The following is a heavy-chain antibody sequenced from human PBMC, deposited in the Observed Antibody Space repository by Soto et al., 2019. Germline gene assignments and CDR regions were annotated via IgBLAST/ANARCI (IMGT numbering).Heavy chain of an antibody. Sequence: VQLVETGGGLIQRGGSLRLSGAATGFTVSSHYMSWVRQAPGKGLEWVSVIYSGGSTYYADAVKGRFTISRDNSKNTLYLQMNRLSAEDTAVYYCARAPSRDGYGRYFYYWVQGTLVTVSS. J-gene: IGHJ4*02. CDR2: IYSGGST. V-gene: IGHV3-53*02. CDR3: ARAPSRDGYGRYFYY. CDR1: GFTVSSHY. D-gene: IGHD5-12*01.